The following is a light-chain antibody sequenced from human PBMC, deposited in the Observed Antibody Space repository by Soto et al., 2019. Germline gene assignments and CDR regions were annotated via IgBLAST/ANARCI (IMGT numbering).Light chain of an antibody. Sequence: IVMTLTPLSLRVSLGEPASISCSSSQSPVDGDGITSLSWLHQRPGQPPGLLIYKVSNRFSGVPDRFSGSGAGTDFTLKINTVEAEDVGVYYCMQDALYSTFGQGTKVDIK. CDR1: QSPVDGDGITS. CDR2: KVS. CDR3: MQDALYST. V-gene: IGKV2-24*01. J-gene: IGKJ1*01.